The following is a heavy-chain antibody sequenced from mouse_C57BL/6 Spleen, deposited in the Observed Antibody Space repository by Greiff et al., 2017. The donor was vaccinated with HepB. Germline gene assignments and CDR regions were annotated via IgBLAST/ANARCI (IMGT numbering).Heavy chain of an antibody. J-gene: IGHJ1*03. D-gene: IGHD1-1*01. CDR1: GYTFTSYW. V-gene: IGHV1-55*01. CDR3: ARALYYYGSSYWYFGV. CDR2: IYPGSGST. Sequence: QVQLQQPGAELVKPGASVKMSCKASGYTFTSYWITWVKQRPGQGLEWIGDIYPGSGSTNYNEKFKSKATLTVDTSSSTAYMQLSSLTSEDSAVYYCARALYYYGSSYWYFGVWGTGTTVTVSS.